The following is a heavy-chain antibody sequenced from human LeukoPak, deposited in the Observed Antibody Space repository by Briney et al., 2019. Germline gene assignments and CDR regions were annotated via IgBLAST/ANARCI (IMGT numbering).Heavy chain of an antibody. V-gene: IGHV3-23*01. J-gene: IGHJ4*02. CDR1: GFTSSSYA. Sequence: PGGSLRLSCAASGFTSSSYAMSWVRQAPGKGLEWVSGISGSGGSTSYADSVKGRFTISRDNSKNTLYLQMNTLRADDTAVYYCAKVSGIGVAGEPLDYWGQGTLVTVSS. D-gene: IGHD6-19*01. CDR3: AKVSGIGVAGEPLDY. CDR2: ISGSGGST.